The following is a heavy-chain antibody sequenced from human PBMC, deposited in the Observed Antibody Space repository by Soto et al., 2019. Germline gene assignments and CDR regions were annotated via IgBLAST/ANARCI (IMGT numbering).Heavy chain of an antibody. Sequence: ASVKVSCKASGYTFTGYYMHWVRQAPGQGLEWMGWINPNSGGTNYAQKFQGWVTMTRDTSISTAYMELSRLRSDDTAVYYCARGPTDTIFGVEHFDYWGQGTLVTVSS. CDR3: ARGPTDTIFGVEHFDY. J-gene: IGHJ4*02. V-gene: IGHV1-2*04. CDR1: GYTFTGYY. D-gene: IGHD3-3*01. CDR2: INPNSGGT.